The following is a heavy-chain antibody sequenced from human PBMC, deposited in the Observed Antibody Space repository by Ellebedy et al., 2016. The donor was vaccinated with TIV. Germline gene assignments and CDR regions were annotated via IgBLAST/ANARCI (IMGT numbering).Heavy chain of an antibody. J-gene: IGHJ4*02. CDR2: INDSGTT. CDR3: ARHVPATATSFDY. D-gene: IGHD2-15*01. CDR1: GFTFSSYW. V-gene: IGHV4-34*01. Sequence: ESLKISCAASGFTFSSYWMSWIRQPPGKGLEWNGEINDSGTTKYNPSLVSRVTISLDMPKNQFSLKLTSVTAADTAVYYCARHVPATATSFDYWGQGTLVTVSS.